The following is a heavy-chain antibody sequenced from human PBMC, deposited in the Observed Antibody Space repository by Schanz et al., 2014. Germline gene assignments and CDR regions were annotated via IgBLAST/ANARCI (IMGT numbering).Heavy chain of an antibody. V-gene: IGHV4-34*01. CDR1: GGSFSDYH. CDR3: ARVPRLNLFHDSRSFDS. Sequence: QVQLQQWGAGLVKPSQTLSLTCAVYGGSFSDYHWSWIRQAPGKGLEWIGDIDHAGSTDYRPSLRSRAPISVDTSKSQFSLRLTSVTAADTAVYYCARVPRLNLFHDSRSFDSWGQGLLVTVSS. J-gene: IGHJ4*02. D-gene: IGHD3-10*01. CDR2: IDHAGST.